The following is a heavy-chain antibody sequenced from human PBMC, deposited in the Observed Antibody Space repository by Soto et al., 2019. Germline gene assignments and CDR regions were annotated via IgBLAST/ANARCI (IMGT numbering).Heavy chain of an antibody. D-gene: IGHD6-19*01. Sequence: QVQLQESGPGLVKPSETLSLTCTVSVSGGSVSTGVHYWSWIRQRPGKGLEWIGDIYYSGSTNYNPSLKSRATMSVDTSKNQFSLKLTSGTDADKAVYYCAGGYFTGWYWFDSWGRGTLVTVSS. CDR3: AGGYFTGWYWFDS. CDR2: IYYSGST. V-gene: IGHV4-61*08. J-gene: IGHJ2*01. CDR1: GGSVSTGVHY.